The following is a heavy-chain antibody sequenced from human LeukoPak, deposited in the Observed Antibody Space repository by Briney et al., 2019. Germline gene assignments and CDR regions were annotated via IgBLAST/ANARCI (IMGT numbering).Heavy chain of an antibody. V-gene: IGHV3-21*01. J-gene: IGHJ4*02. D-gene: IGHD3-10*01. CDR1: GFTFSSYS. CDR3: ASFRAYGYFDY. Sequence: GGSLRLSCAASGFTFSSYSMNWVRQAPGKGLEWVSSISSSSSYIYYADSVKGRFTISRDNAKNSLYLRMNSLRAEDTAVYYCASFRAYGYFDYWGQGTLVTVSS. CDR2: ISSSSSYI.